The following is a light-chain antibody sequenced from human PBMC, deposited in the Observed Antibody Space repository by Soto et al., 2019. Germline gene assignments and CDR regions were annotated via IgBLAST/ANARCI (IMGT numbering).Light chain of an antibody. CDR3: CSYAGSSSHVV. V-gene: IGLV2-23*01. CDR1: SSDVGSYNL. CDR2: EGS. Sequence: QSALTQPASVSGSPGQSITISCTGTSSDVGSYNLVSWYQQHPGKAPKLMIYEGSKRPSGASNRFSGSKSGNTASLTNSGLQAEDEADYYCCSYAGSSSHVVFGGGTKLTVL. J-gene: IGLJ2*01.